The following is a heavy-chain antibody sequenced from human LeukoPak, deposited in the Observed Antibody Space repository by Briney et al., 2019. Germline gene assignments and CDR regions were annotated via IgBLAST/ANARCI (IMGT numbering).Heavy chain of an antibody. CDR3: ARDSHYGDPDY. V-gene: IGHV4-59*01. D-gene: IGHD4-17*01. CDR1: GGSISSYY. J-gene: IGHJ4*02. CDR2: IYYSGST. Sequence: SETLSLTCTVSGGSISSYYWSWIRQPPGKGLEWIGYIYYSGSTNYNPSLKSRVTIPVDTSKNQFSLKLSSVTAADTAVYYCARDSHYGDPDYWGQGTLVTVSS.